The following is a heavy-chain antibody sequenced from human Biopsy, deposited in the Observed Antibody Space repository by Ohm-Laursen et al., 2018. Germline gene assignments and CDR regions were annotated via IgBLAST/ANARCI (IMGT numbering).Heavy chain of an antibody. Sequence: TLSLTCTVSGGSFPGHYWSWIRQPPGKGLEWIGHISYTGYTSYNASLKSRVTISVDTSRNHFSLRLSSLTAADTAVYYCARGSNEYGGLYFPHWGQGTLVTVSS. D-gene: IGHD4-23*01. V-gene: IGHV4-59*11. J-gene: IGHJ1*01. CDR1: GGSFPGHY. CDR3: ARGSNEYGGLYFPH. CDR2: ISYTGYT.